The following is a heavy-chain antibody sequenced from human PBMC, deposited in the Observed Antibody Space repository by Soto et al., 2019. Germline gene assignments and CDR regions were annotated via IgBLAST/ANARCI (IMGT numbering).Heavy chain of an antibody. D-gene: IGHD1-26*01. CDR3: ARVSGSYYYGMDF. Sequence: LSLTCAVSGGSIRSSNWWSWVRQPPGKGLEWIGEIYHSGSTNYNPSLKSRVTISVDKSKNQFSLKLSSVTAADTAVYYCARVSGSYYYGMDFWGQGTTVTVSS. J-gene: IGHJ6*02. CDR2: IYHSGST. CDR1: GGSIRSSNW. V-gene: IGHV4-4*02.